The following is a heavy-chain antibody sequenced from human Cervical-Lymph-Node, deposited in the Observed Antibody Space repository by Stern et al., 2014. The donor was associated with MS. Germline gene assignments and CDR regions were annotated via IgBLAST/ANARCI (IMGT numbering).Heavy chain of an antibody. D-gene: IGHD2-21*02. V-gene: IGHV4-39*01. CDR2: IYSTGST. Sequence: QVQLQESGPGLVKPSETLSLTCTVSGDSISSSFYYWGWLRQSPDMGLEWIGSIYSTGSTFYNPSLKSPITIYGDTSKNKVSLKLSSVTAADTAVYYCARGDLTPPYCRGDCPYDYWGQGTLVTVSS. CDR3: ARGDLTPPYCRGDCPYDY. CDR1: GDSISSSFYY. J-gene: IGHJ4*02.